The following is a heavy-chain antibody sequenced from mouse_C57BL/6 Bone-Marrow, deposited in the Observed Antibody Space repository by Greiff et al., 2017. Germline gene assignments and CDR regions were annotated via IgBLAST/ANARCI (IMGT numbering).Heavy chain of an antibody. J-gene: IGHJ4*01. V-gene: IGHV1-64*01. D-gene: IGHD1-1*01. Sequence: QVQLQQPGAELVKPGASVKLSCKASGYTFTSYWMHWVKQRPGQGLEWIGMIHPNSGSTNYNEKFKNKATLTVDKSSSTAYMQLSSLTSEDSAVYYCARRYYGSIKYYYAMDYWGQGTSVTVSS. CDR2: IHPNSGST. CDR3: ARRYYGSIKYYYAMDY. CDR1: GYTFTSYW.